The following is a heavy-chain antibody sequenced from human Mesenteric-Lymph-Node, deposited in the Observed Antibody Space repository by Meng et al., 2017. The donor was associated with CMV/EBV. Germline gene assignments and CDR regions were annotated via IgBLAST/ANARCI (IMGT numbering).Heavy chain of an antibody. CDR1: GYTFTSYD. Sequence: ASVKVSCKASGYTFTSYDINWVRQATGQGLEWMGWMNPNSGNTGYAQKFQGRVTITRNTSISTAYMELSSLRSEDTAVYYCVRALTGFDYYGLDVWGQGTTVTISS. CDR3: VRALTGFDYYGLDV. J-gene: IGHJ6*02. V-gene: IGHV1-8*03. CDR2: MNPNSGNT. D-gene: IGHD7-27*01.